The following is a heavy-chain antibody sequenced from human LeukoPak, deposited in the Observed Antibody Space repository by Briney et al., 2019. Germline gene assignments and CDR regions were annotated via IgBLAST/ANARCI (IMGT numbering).Heavy chain of an antibody. CDR3: ARAQPNYYGSGSYYYYMDV. V-gene: IGHV1-18*01. J-gene: IGHJ6*03. CDR1: GYTFTSYG. D-gene: IGHD3-10*01. Sequence: ASVKVSCKASGYTFTSYGISWVRQAPGQGLEWMGWISAYNGNTNYAQKLQGRVTMTRNTSISTAYMELSSLRSEDTAVYYCARAQPNYYGSGSYYYYMDVWGKGTTVTISS. CDR2: ISAYNGNT.